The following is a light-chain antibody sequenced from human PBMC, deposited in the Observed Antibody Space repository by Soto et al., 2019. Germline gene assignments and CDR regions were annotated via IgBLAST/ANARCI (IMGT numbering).Light chain of an antibody. CDR2: GAS. J-gene: IGKJ1*01. CDR1: QSVRRN. Sequence: EVVLTQSRTTLSVSPGERGTLCCRASQSVRRNLAWYQQKPGQAPRLLIHGASTRATGIPARFSGSGSETEFTLTITSLQSEDFAVYYCQQYNNWWTFGQGTKVDIK. V-gene: IGKV3-15*01. CDR3: QQYNNWWT.